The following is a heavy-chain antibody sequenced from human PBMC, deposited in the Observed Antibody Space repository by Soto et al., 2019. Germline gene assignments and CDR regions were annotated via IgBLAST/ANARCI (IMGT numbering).Heavy chain of an antibody. CDR3: ARDSQPKGVAADGASDY. J-gene: IGHJ4*02. CDR2: IIPILGIA. CDR1: GGTFSSYT. Sequence: GASVKVSCKASGGTFSSYTISWVRQAPVQGLEWMGRIIPILGIANYAQKFQGRVTITADKSTSTAYMELSSLTSDDTAVYYCARDSQPKGVAADGASDYWGQGTLVTVSS. D-gene: IGHD6-19*01. V-gene: IGHV1-69*04.